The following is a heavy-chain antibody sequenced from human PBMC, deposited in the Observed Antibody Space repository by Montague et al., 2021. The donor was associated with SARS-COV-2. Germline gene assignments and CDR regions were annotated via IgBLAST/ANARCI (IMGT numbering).Heavy chain of an antibody. J-gene: IGHJ4*02. Sequence: SETLSLTCTVSGGSINYYYWHWLRQSAGKGLEWIGRIYSSGNTNSNPSLESRVIMSVDSSQNQFSLKLNSVTAADTAVYYCARGARQGYGFRLGSFDSWGQGTLVTVSS. CDR2: IYSSGNT. CDR3: ARGARQGYGFRLGSFDS. CDR1: GGSINYYY. V-gene: IGHV4-4*07. D-gene: IGHD3-10*01.